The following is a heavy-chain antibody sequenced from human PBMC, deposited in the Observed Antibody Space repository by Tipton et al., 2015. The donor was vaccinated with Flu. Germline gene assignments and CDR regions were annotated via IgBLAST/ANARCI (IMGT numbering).Heavy chain of an antibody. Sequence: AGLVKPSETLSLTCAVYGGSFSGYYWSWIRQPPGKGLEWIGEINHSGSTNYNPSLKSRVTISVDTSKNQVFLKLNSVTAADTAVYFCAREVLVWFGEESDGKGWLDPWGQGTLVTVSS. J-gene: IGHJ5*02. CDR3: AREVLVWFGEESDGKGWLDP. V-gene: IGHV4-34*01. CDR1: GGSFSGYY. CDR2: INHSGST. D-gene: IGHD3-10*01.